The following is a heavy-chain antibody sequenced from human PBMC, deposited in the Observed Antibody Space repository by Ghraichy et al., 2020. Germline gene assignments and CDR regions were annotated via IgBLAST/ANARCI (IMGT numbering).Heavy chain of an antibody. J-gene: IGHJ4*02. CDR3: ARESRLGDYDFWSGYYRSWGETDY. Sequence: GGSLRLSCAASGFTFSSYWMSWVRQAPGKGLEWVANIKQDGSEKYYVDSVKGRFTISRDNAKNSLYLQMNSLRAEDTAVYYCARESRLGDYDFWSGYYRSWGETDYWGQGTLVTVSS. CDR1: GFTFSSYW. CDR2: IKQDGSEK. V-gene: IGHV3-7*01. D-gene: IGHD3-3*01.